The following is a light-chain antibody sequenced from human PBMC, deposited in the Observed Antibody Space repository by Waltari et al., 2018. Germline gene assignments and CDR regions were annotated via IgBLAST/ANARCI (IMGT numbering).Light chain of an antibody. V-gene: IGKV1-33*01. CDR1: QDISKY. Sequence: DLQMTQSPCSLSASVRRRVSNTCQASQDISKYLSWYQQKPGKAPKLLIYGASNLETGVPSRFSGSGSRTDFTFTISSLQPEDVATYYFQQYDNLPVTFGQGTKVEIK. CDR2: GAS. CDR3: QQYDNLPVT. J-gene: IGKJ1*01.